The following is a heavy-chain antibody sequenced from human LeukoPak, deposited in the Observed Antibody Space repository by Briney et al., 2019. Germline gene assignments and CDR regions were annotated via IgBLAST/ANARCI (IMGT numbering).Heavy chain of an antibody. D-gene: IGHD3-9*01. CDR2: ISSSSSYI. J-gene: IGHJ1*01. Sequence: GGSLRLSCAASGFTFSSYSMNWVRQAPGKGLEWVSSISSSSSYIYYADSVKGRFTISRDNSKNTLYLQMNSLRAEDTAVYYCAKDRFNYDILTGAFQHWGQGTLVTVSS. CDR1: GFTFSSYS. CDR3: AKDRFNYDILTGAFQH. V-gene: IGHV3-21*04.